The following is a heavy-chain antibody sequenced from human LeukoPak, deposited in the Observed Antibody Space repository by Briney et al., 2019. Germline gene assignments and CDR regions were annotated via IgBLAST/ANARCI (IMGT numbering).Heavy chain of an antibody. D-gene: IGHD3-10*02. J-gene: IGHJ5*02. Sequence: ASVKVSCKASGYTFTGYYMHWVRQPPGQGLEWMGLINPNSGGTNYAQKFQGRVTMTRDTSISTAYMDLSRLRSDDTAVYYCARGRKPFSGTAIYSGNWFDPWGQGTLVTVSS. V-gene: IGHV1-2*02. CDR3: ARGRKPFSGTAIYSGNWFDP. CDR2: INPNSGGT. CDR1: GYTFTGYY.